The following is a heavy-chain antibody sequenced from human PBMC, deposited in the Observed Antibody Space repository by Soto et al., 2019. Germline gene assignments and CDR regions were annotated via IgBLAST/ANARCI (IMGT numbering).Heavy chain of an antibody. J-gene: IGHJ5*02. CDR1: GYTFTSYD. CDR2: MNPNSGNT. CDR3: ARAGNTILNWFEP. V-gene: IGHV1-8*01. Sequence: QVQLEQSGAEVKKPVASVKVSCKASGYTFTSYDINWGRQATGQGLEWMGWMNPNSGNTGYAQKFQGRVAMNRNTSLTTAYMEISSLRAEDTAVYYGARAGNTILNWFEPLGPGTMVTVSS. D-gene: IGHD3-3*01.